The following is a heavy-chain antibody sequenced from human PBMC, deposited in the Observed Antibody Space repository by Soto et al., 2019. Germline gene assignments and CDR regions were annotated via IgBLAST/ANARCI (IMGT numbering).Heavy chain of an antibody. CDR1: GGSISSYY. CDR2: IYYSGST. Sequence: SETLSLTCTVSGGSISSYYWSWIRQPPGKGLEWIGYIYYSGSTNYNPSLKSRVTISVDTSQNQFSLKLSSVTAADTAVYYCATKRLGIAAAGTHYYYYYGMDVWGQGTRVTVS. J-gene: IGHJ6*02. V-gene: IGHV4-59*08. D-gene: IGHD6-13*01. CDR3: ATKRLGIAAAGTHYYYYYGMDV.